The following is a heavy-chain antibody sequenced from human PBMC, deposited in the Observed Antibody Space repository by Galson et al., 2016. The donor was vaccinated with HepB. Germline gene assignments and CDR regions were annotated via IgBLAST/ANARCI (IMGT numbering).Heavy chain of an antibody. V-gene: IGHV3-23*01. CDR2: VSGSGGST. J-gene: IGHJ5*02. D-gene: IGHD6-19*01. CDR1: GFTFSSYA. Sequence: SLRLSCAASGFTFSSYAMGWVRQAPGKGLEWVSSVSGSGGSTYYADSVKGRFSISRDNSKNTLYLQMNSLRVEDTAVYYRARVDYGSGWREGWFDPWGQGTLVTVSS. CDR3: ARVDYGSGWREGWFDP.